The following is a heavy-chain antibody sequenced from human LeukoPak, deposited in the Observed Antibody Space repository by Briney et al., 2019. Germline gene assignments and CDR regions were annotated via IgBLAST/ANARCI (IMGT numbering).Heavy chain of an antibody. CDR1: GFTFSGYA. CDR3: AKGASYYYGSGSYYLGPRSSTDY. CDR2: ICGGGGSA. J-gene: IGHJ4*02. V-gene: IGHV3-23*01. Sequence: GGSLRLSCAASGFTFSGYAMCWVRQAPGKGLEWVSAICGGGGSAYYADSVKGRFTVSRDNSKNTLYLQMNSLGAEETAVYYCAKGASYYYGSGSYYLGPRSSTDYWGQGTLVTVSS. D-gene: IGHD3-10*01.